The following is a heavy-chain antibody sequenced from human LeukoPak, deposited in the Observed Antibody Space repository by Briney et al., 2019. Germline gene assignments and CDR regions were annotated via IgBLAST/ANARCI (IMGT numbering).Heavy chain of an antibody. CDR2: IYYSRST. D-gene: IGHD5-24*01. Sequence: SETLSLTCTVSGGSISSSSYYWGWIRQPPGKGLEWIGSIYYSRSTYYNPSLKSRVTISVDTSKNQFSLKLSSVIAADTAVYYCARELDGYNYVGALGYWGQGTLVTVSS. J-gene: IGHJ4*02. CDR3: ARELDGYNYVGALGY. CDR1: GGSISSSSYY. V-gene: IGHV4-39*07.